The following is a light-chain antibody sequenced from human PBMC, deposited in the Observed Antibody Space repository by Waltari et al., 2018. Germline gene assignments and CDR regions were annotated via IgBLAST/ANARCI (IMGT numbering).Light chain of an antibody. CDR1: QSVLYSSDNRNY. CDR3: QQYYITPLS. J-gene: IGKJ4*01. V-gene: IGKV4-1*01. Sequence: DIVMTQSPDSLAVSLGDRATINCNASQSVLYSSDNRNYLAWYQQKPGQPPNLLIYWASTRESGVPDRFSGSGSGTDFTLTISSLQAEDVAVYYCQQYYITPLSFGGGTKVEIK. CDR2: WAS.